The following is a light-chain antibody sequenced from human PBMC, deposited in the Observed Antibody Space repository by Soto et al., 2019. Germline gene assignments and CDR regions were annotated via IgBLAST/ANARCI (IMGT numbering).Light chain of an antibody. CDR2: KAS. Sequence: DIQMTQSPSTLSGSVGDRVTITCRASQTISSWLAWYQQKPGKAPKLLIYKASTLKSGVPSRFSGSGSGTDFTLTISSLQPEDSATYSCQQSYSTPHSFGQGTNLEI. CDR3: QQSYSTPHS. V-gene: IGKV1-5*03. J-gene: IGKJ2*01. CDR1: QTISSW.